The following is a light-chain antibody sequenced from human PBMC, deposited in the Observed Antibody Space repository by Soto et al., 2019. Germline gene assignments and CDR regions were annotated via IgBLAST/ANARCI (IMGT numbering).Light chain of an antibody. V-gene: IGKV3-15*01. CDR2: DAS. CDR1: QSVSSN. CDR3: QQYIKWPIT. J-gene: IGKJ5*01. Sequence: EIVMTQSPGTLSVSAGERATLSCRASQSVSSNLACYQQKPGQAPRLLISDASTRATGIPARFSGSGSGTEFTLTVSSLQSEDFAVYYCQQYIKWPITFGQGTRLEIK.